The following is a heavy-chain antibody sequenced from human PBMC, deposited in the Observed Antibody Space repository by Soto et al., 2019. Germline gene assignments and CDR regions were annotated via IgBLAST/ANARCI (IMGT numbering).Heavy chain of an antibody. CDR3: AKHAAAAAPDY. V-gene: IGHV3-23*01. Sequence: EVQLLESGGGLVQPGGSLRLSCAASGFTFSSYAMCWVRQAPGKGLEWVSLISGSGGGTYYADSVKGRFTISRDNSKNTLYVQRHSPRAEDTAVYYCAKHAAAAAPDYWGQGTLVTVSS. CDR2: ISGSGGGT. CDR1: GFTFSSYA. J-gene: IGHJ4*02. D-gene: IGHD6-13*01.